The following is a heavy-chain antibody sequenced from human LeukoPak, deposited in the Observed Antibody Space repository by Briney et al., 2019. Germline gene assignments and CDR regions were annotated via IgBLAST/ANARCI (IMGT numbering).Heavy chain of an antibody. CDR3: ARVVGSRQQLRGMGWFDP. V-gene: IGHV1-2*02. J-gene: IGHJ5*02. D-gene: IGHD6-13*01. Sequence: ASVKVSCKASGYTFSGYYMHWVRQAPGQGLEWMGWINSYSGGTNYAQNFQGRVTMTRDTSISTAYMELSRLRSDDTAVYYCARVVGSRQQLRGMGWFDPWGQGTLVTVSS. CDR2: INSYSGGT. CDR1: GYTFSGYY.